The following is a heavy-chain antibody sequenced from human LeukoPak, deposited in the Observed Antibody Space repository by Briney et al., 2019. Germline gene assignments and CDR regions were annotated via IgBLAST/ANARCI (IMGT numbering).Heavy chain of an antibody. Sequence: SEILSLTCTVYGGSFTDYFWTWIRQSPGKGLEWSGEINDYTGDANHNPSLNSRVSISLEKSKHQFSLELRSVTAADTAVYYCARGRIAKIVVVHSFSYGMDVWGQGTTVTVSS. J-gene: IGHJ6*02. CDR3: ARGRIAKIVVVHSFSYGMDV. CDR2: INDYTGDA. D-gene: IGHD3-22*01. CDR1: GGSFTDYF. V-gene: IGHV4-34*01.